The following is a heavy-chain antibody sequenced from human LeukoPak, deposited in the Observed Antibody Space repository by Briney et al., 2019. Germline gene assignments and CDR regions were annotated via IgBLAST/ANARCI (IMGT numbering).Heavy chain of an antibody. CDR2: IYYSGNT. CDR3: ARAPHFFDTSGSRYYFDY. D-gene: IGHD3-22*01. CDR1: GGSIRSTTYY. J-gene: IGHJ4*02. Sequence: SETLSLTCSVSGGSIRSTTYYWGWIRQPPEKGLGRIGSIYYSGNTYYSPSLMSRVTISVDTSKNQFSLNLSSVTAADTAVYFCARAPHFFDTSGSRYYFDYWGQGALVTVSS. V-gene: IGHV4-39*07.